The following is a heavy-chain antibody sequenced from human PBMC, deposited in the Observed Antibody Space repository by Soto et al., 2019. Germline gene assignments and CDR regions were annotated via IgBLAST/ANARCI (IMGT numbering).Heavy chain of an antibody. D-gene: IGHD1-26*01. CDR2: IYYSGST. CDR1: GGSISSGDYY. Sequence: TLSLTCTVSGGSISSGDYYWSWIRQPPGKGLEWIGYIYYSGSTYYNPSLKSRVTISVDTSKNQFSLKLSSVTAADTAVYYCARTLSMGATADYWGQGTLVTVSS. J-gene: IGHJ4*02. CDR3: ARTLSMGATADY. V-gene: IGHV4-30-4*01.